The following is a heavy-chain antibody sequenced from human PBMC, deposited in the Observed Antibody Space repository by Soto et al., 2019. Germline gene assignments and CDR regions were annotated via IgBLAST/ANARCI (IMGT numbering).Heavy chain of an antibody. V-gene: IGHV3-23*02. J-gene: IGHJ4*02. Sequence: EVQLLESGGGLVQPGGSLRLSCAASGFTFYRYDMFWVRQTPRRGLEWVSFISGSGGRIEYGEFVRGRFTASRDNAEDTLSLQMNTLAFDDTGVYYCVRRGSETGWYYDQWGQETLVAVSS. CDR1: GFTFYRYD. CDR2: ISGSGGRI. D-gene: IGHD6-19*01. CDR3: VRRGSETGWYYDQ.